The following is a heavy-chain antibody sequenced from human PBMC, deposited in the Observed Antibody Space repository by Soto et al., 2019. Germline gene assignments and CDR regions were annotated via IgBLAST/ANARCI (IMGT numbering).Heavy chain of an antibody. CDR2: ISWDSAIK. Sequence: EVQLVESGGGLVQPGGSLRLSCVASGFTFHDHGMHWVRQVPGRGLEWVSGISWDSAIKDYGDSVDGRFTISRDNAKNSLYLQMDSLRAEDTAVYYCARDYYDSSGYQNRYYYYGMDVWGQGTTVTVSS. CDR1: GFTFHDHG. J-gene: IGHJ6*02. D-gene: IGHD3-22*01. CDR3: ARDYYDSSGYQNRYYYYGMDV. V-gene: IGHV3-9*01.